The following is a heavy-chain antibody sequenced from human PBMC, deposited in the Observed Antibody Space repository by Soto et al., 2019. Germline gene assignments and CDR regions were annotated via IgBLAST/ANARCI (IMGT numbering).Heavy chain of an antibody. V-gene: IGHV4-4*07. Sequence: SETLSLTCTVSGASISGFYWSWIRKSAGKGLEWIGRIYATGTTDYNPSLKSRVMMSVDTSKKRFSLKLRSVTAADTAVYYCVRDGTKTLRDWFDPWGQGISVTVSS. CDR3: VRDGTKTLRDWFDP. CDR2: IYATGTT. CDR1: GASISGFY. D-gene: IGHD1-1*01. J-gene: IGHJ5*02.